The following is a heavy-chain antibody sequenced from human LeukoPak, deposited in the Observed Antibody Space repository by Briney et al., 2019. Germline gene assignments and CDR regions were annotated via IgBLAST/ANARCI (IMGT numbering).Heavy chain of an antibody. CDR2: IESDGSRT. V-gene: IGHV3-74*01. J-gene: IGHJ4*02. CDR3: ARDHSSSSGGDFDY. Sequence: GGSLRLSCAASGFTFSNCWMHWVRQAPGKGLEWVSRIESDGSRTRYADSVKGRFTISRDNAKNTLYLQMNSLSAEDTAVYYCARDHSSSSGGDFDYWGQGTLVTVSS. D-gene: IGHD6-6*01. CDR1: GFTFSNCW.